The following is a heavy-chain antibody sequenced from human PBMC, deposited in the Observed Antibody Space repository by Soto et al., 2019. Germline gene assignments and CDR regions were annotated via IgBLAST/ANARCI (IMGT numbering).Heavy chain of an antibody. CDR3: ATGCGWDSSGYYCYYYYYGMDV. CDR1: GYTLTELS. J-gene: IGHJ6*02. D-gene: IGHD3-22*01. CDR2: FDPEDGET. Sequence: ASVKVSCKVSGYTLTELSMHWVRQAPGKGLEWMGGFDPEDGETIYAQKFQGRVTMTEDTSTDTAYMELSSLRSEDTAVYYCATGCGWDSSGYYCYYYYYGMDVWGQGTTVTVSS. V-gene: IGHV1-24*01.